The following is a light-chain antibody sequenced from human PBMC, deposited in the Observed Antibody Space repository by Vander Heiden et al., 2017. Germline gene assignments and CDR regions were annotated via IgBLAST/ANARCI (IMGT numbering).Light chain of an antibody. CDR2: SDT. J-gene: IGLJ2*01. CDR3: QSADSSGTYSVV. V-gene: IGLV3-25*03. CDR1: VLARQN. Sequence: SSDPTQPPSVTVSPGQTAKISCSGDVLARQNAYWYQQKPGQAPLLLIYSDTKRPSGSPERFSGAISGTIVTLTISDVQAEDEADYYCQSADSSGTYSVVFGGGTQLTVL.